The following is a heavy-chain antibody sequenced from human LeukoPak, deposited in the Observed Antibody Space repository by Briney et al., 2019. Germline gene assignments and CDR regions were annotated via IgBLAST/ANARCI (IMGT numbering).Heavy chain of an antibody. J-gene: IGHJ6*03. V-gene: IGHV3-21*01. Sequence: GGSLRLSCAASGFTFSSYSINWFRQAPGRGLEWVPSSGLKYADPVKGRFTISRDNAKNSVDLQMSSLRAEDTAVYYCTRSPHSGSVWGNYLYYMDVLGKGTTVTVSS. CDR2: SGL. CDR3: TRSPHSGSVWGNYLYYMDV. CDR1: GFTFSSYS. D-gene: IGHD7-27*01.